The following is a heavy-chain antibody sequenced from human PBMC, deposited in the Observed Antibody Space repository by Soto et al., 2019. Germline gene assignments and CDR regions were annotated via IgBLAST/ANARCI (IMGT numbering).Heavy chain of an antibody. D-gene: IGHD6-19*01. CDR1: GITFSSHF. V-gene: IGHV3-7*05. J-gene: IGHJ4*02. CDR2: MNRDGSEK. Sequence: EVQLVESGGGLVQPGGSLRLSCAASGITFSSHFMSWVRQAPGKGLEWVANMNRDGSEKNYVDSVKGRFTISRDNAKNSLYLHMNSLRADDTAVYYCGRDSWLDYWGLGTLVTVSS. CDR3: GRDSWLDY.